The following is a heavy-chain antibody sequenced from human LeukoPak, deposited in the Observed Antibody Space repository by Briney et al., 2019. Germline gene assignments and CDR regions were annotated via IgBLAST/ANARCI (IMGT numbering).Heavy chain of an antibody. CDR3: ARDQGGALGY. J-gene: IGHJ4*02. CDR2: IKQDGNER. Sequence: PGGSLRLSCAASGFTFSDYWMAWVRQSPGKGLEWVANIKQDGNERNYVDSVRGRFTISRDNAKSSLFLQMSSLRVDDTAVYYCARDQGGALGYWGQGSLVTVSS. CDR1: GFTFSDYW. V-gene: IGHV3-7*01. D-gene: IGHD4-17*01.